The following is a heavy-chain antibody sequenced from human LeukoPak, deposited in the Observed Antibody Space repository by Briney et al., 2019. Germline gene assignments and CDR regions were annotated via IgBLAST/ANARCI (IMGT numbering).Heavy chain of an antibody. D-gene: IGHD6-6*01. CDR3: AKDEEVEVYYFDY. J-gene: IGHJ4*02. CDR2: ISGSGGST. CDR1: GFTFSSYA. V-gene: IGHV3-23*01. Sequence: PGGSLRLSCAASGFTFSSYAMSWVRQAPGKGLERVSAISGSGGSTYYADSVKGRFTISRDNSKNTLYLQMNSLRAEDTVVYYCAKDEEVEVYYFDYWGQGTLVTVSS.